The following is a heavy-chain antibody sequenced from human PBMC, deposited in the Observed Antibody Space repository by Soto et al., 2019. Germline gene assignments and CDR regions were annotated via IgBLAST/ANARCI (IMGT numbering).Heavy chain of an antibody. CDR2: ISQSGNT. Sequence: QVQLHQWGAGLLKPSETLSLACSIYSGSFSGYYWSWIRQPPGKGLEWIGEISQSGNTNYSPSLKSRVSVSIDSSKNQFYLNLNSVTAADTAIYYCARVRQGCSANNCYFDPWGQGTQVTISS. V-gene: IGHV4-34*01. CDR3: ARVRQGCSANNCYFDP. J-gene: IGHJ5*01. D-gene: IGHD1-1*01. CDR1: SGSFSGYY.